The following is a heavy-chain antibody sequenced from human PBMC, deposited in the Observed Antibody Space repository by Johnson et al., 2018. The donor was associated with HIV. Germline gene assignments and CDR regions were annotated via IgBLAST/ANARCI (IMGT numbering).Heavy chain of an antibody. Sequence: QVQLVESGGGLVKPGGSLRLSCAASGFTFSHYPMHWVRQAPGKGLEWVAVISYDGSNKYYADSVKGRFTISRDSSKNTLYLQMNSLRAEDTAMYYCARSPGEADAFDIWGQGTMVTVSS. D-gene: IGHD3-10*01. J-gene: IGHJ3*02. V-gene: IGHV3-30*14. CDR3: ARSPGEADAFDI. CDR1: GFTFSHYP. CDR2: ISYDGSNK.